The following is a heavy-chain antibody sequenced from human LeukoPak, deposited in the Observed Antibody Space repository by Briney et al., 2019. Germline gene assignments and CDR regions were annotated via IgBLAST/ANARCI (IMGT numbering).Heavy chain of an antibody. CDR1: GFTFSNYA. CDR2: ISGSAGST. Sequence: GGSLRLSCAASGFTFSNYAMSWVRQAPGKGLEWVSGISGSAGSTYYADSVKGRLTISRDNSKNTLYLQMNSLTDDDTAVYYCAKKWGVGTTTLDYFDYWGQGTLVTVSS. D-gene: IGHD1-26*01. CDR3: AKKWGVGTTTLDYFDY. V-gene: IGHV3-23*01. J-gene: IGHJ4*02.